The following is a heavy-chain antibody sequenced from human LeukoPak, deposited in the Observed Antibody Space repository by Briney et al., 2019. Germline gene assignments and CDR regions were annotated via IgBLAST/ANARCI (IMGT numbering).Heavy chain of an antibody. V-gene: IGHV3-23*01. Sequence: GGSLRLSCAISGFTFSSYAMSWVRQAPGKGLEWVSAISNSGDSTNYADSVKGRFTISRDISKNTLYLQMNTLRAEDTALYYCAIAMPCTNTICYCFDYCGRGTLVTVSS. D-gene: IGHD2-2*01. J-gene: IGHJ4*02. CDR1: GFTFSSYA. CDR2: ISNSGDST. CDR3: AIAMPCTNTICYCFDY.